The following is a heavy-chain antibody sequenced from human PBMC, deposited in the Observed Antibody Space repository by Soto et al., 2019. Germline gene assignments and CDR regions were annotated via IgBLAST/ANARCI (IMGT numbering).Heavy chain of an antibody. Sequence: GGSLRLSCAASGFTFSSYGMHWVHQAPGKGLEWVAVIWYDGSNKYYADSVKGRFTISRDNSKNTLYLQMNSLRAEDTAVYYCARDLVGRIAAAGTPDPDYYYGMDVWGQGTTVTVSS. J-gene: IGHJ6*02. V-gene: IGHV3-33*01. D-gene: IGHD6-13*01. CDR3: ARDLVGRIAAAGTPDPDYYYGMDV. CDR1: GFTFSSYG. CDR2: IWYDGSNK.